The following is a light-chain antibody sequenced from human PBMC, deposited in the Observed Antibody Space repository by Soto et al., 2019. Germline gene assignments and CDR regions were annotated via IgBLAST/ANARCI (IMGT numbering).Light chain of an antibody. CDR2: DDS. V-gene: IGLV3-21*02. CDR3: QVWDSSSDQHYV. CDR1: NIGSKS. Sequence: SYELTQPPSVSVAPGQTARITCGGNNIGSKSVHWYQQKPGQAPVLVVYDDSDRPSGIPERFSGSNSGNTATLTISRVEAGDEADNYCQVWDSSSDQHYVFGTGTKLTVL. J-gene: IGLJ1*01.